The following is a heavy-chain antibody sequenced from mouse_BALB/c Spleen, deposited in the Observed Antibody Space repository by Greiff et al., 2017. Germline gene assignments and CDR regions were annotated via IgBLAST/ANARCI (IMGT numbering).Heavy chain of an antibody. Sequence: VQLQQSGGGLVKPGGSLKLSCAASGFAFSSYDMSWVRQTPEKRLEWVAYISSGGGSTYYPDTVKGRFTISRDNAKNTLYLQMSSLKSEDTAMYYCARHGVITTSRYWYFDVWGAGTTVTVSS. V-gene: IGHV5-12-1*01. D-gene: IGHD2-4*01. CDR2: ISSGGGST. J-gene: IGHJ1*01. CDR3: ARHGVITTSRYWYFDV. CDR1: GFAFSSYD.